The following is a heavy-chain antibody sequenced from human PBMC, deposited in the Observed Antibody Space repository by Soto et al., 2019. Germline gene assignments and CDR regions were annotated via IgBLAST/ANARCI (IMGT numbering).Heavy chain of an antibody. CDR1: RFTFSDYA. V-gene: IGHV3-23*01. D-gene: IGHD1-26*01. Sequence: VQLLESGGGLVQPGGSLTLSCAASRFTFSDYAMSWVRQAPGKGLEWVSAIGGTGGDTYYADSVRGRFTVSRDNSKNTLFLQLNSLRDEDTAVYYCAKDAVPYNGKWDWFDSWGQGTLVTVSS. CDR3: AKDAVPYNGKWDWFDS. CDR2: IGGTGGDT. J-gene: IGHJ5*01.